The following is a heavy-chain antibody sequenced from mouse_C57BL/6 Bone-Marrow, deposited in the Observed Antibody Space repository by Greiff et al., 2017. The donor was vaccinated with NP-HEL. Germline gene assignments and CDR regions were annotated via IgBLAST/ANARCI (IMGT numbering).Heavy chain of an antibody. CDR3: ARPVIYYDYDVAMDY. V-gene: IGHV1-64*01. D-gene: IGHD2-4*01. CDR1: GYTFTSYW. Sequence: QVQLKRPGAELVKPGASVKLSCKASGYTFTSYWMHWVKQRPGQGLEWIGMIHPNSGSTNYNEKFKSKATLTVDKSSSTAYMQLSSLTSEDSAVYYCARPVIYYDYDVAMDYWGQGTSVTVSS. CDR2: IHPNSGST. J-gene: IGHJ4*01.